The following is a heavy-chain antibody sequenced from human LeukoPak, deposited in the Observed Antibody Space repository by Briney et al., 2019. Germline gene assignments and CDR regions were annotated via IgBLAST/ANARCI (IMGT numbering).Heavy chain of an antibody. D-gene: IGHD5-18*01. CDR1: GDSISRYY. V-gene: IGHV4-59*08. CDR2: VYYSGST. J-gene: IGHJ3*02. Sequence: PSETLSLTCTVSGDSISRYYWSWIRQPPGKGLEWLGYVYYSGSTNYNPSLKSRVTISLDTSKNQFSLRLSSVTAADTAVYYCARPGVGSGRYGAFDIWGQGTMVTVSS. CDR3: ARPGVGSGRYGAFDI.